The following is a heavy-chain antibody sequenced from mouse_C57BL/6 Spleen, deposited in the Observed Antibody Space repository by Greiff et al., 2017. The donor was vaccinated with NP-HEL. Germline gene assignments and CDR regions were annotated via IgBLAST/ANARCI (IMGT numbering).Heavy chain of an antibody. V-gene: IGHV1-78*01. CDR3: ARGYYYALDY. J-gene: IGHJ4*01. D-gene: IGHD2-2*01. Sequence: VQLQHSAAELVKPGASVKISCKVSGYTFTDHTIHWMKQRPEQGLEWFGYFYPRDDSTRFNEKFKGKATLTADKSSSTAYMQLNSLTSEDSAVYFCARGYYYALDYWGQGTSVTVSS. CDR2: FYPRDDST. CDR1: GYTFTDHT.